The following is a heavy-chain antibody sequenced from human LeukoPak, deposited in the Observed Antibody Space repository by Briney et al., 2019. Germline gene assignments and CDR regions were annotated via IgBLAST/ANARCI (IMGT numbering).Heavy chain of an antibody. CDR1: GFTFSTSW. V-gene: IGHV3-23*01. CDR3: AIDIIEGWDFDS. J-gene: IGHJ4*02. CDR2: LSGSGDNT. Sequence: PGGSLRLSCAASGFTFSTSWMTWVRQAPGKGLEWVSTLSGSGDNTYYADAVKGRFTISRDNSKSTLYLEMNSLRAEDTAIYYCAIDIIEGWDFDSWGQGTLVTVSS. D-gene: IGHD2/OR15-2a*01.